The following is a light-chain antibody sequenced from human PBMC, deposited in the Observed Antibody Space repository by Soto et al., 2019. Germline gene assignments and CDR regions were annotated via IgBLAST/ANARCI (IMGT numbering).Light chain of an antibody. J-gene: IGKJ4*01. Sequence: DIQMTQSSSTLSASVGDRVTITCRASQSISSWLAWYQQKPGKAPKLLIHEASRLESGVPSRFSGSESGTEFTLTISGLHAEDFATYYCQQYNNFPLTFGGGTRVEIK. CDR2: EAS. CDR1: QSISSW. V-gene: IGKV1-5*01. CDR3: QQYNNFPLT.